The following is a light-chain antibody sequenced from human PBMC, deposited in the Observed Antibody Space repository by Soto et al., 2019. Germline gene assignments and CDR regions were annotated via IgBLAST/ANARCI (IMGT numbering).Light chain of an antibody. CDR3: QHFGASPPYT. CDR1: QSVSSSS. CDR2: AAS. V-gene: IGKV3-20*01. Sequence: EIVLTQSPGTLSLSPGERATLSCWASQSVSSSSLAWYQQKPGQAPRLLIYAASSRATGIPDRFSGSGSGTDFSLTIGRLEPEDYAVYYCQHFGASPPYTFGQGTKLEIK. J-gene: IGKJ2*01.